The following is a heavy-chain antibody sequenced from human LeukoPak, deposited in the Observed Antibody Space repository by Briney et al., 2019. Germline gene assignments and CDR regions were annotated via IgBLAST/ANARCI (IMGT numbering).Heavy chain of an antibody. J-gene: IGHJ3*02. CDR3: ARGDHVRIYAESAFDI. D-gene: IGHD5/OR15-5a*01. Sequence: SVKVSCKASGYTFTSYAMHWVRQAPGQRLEWMGWINAGNGNTKYSQEFQGRVTITRDTSASTAYMELSSLRSEDSAVYYCARGDHVRIYAESAFDIWGQGTMVSVSS. V-gene: IGHV1-3*03. CDR2: INAGNGNT. CDR1: GYTFTSYA.